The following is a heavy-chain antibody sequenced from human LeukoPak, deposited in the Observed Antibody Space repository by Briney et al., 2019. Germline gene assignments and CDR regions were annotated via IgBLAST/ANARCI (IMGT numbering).Heavy chain of an antibody. J-gene: IGHJ4*02. V-gene: IGHV1-24*01. Sequence: ASVKVSCKVSGYTLTELSMHWVRQAPGKGLEWMGGFDPEDGETIYAQKFQGRVTMTEDTSTDTAYMELSSLGSEDTAVYYCTVEVQGYDSSGYSDYWGQGTLVTVSS. CDR1: GYTLTELS. CDR3: TVEVQGYDSSGYSDY. D-gene: IGHD3-22*01. CDR2: FDPEDGET.